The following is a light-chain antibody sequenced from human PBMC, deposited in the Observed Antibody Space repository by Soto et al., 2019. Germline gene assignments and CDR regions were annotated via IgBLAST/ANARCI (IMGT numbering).Light chain of an antibody. J-gene: IGLJ1*01. Sequence: HSVLTQPASSSGTPGPRVTISCSGSSSNIGSNTVNWYQQLPGTAPKLLIYGNNQRPSGVPYRFSGSKSGTSASLAISGLQSEDEADYYCAAWDDSLHGYVFGTGTKVTVL. CDR1: SSNIGSNT. CDR3: AAWDDSLHGYV. CDR2: GNN. V-gene: IGLV1-44*01.